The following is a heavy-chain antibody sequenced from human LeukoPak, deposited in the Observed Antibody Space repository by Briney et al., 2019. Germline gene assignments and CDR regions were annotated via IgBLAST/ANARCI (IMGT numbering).Heavy chain of an antibody. Sequence: GGSLRLSCAASGFTFSSYSMNWVRQAPGKGLEWVSSISSSSSYIYYADSVKGRFTISRDNSKNTLYLQMNSLRAEDAAVYYCATEGSFDYWGQGTLVTVSS. CDR2: ISSSSSYI. V-gene: IGHV3-21*01. CDR1: GFTFSSYS. CDR3: ATEGSFDY. J-gene: IGHJ4*02.